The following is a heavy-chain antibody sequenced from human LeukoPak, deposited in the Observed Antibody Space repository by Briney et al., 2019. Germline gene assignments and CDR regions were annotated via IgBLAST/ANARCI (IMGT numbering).Heavy chain of an antibody. CDR2: ISSSSSST. D-gene: IGHD6-13*01. CDR1: GFTFSDYY. CDR3: AKGRCGDSSCWYFDA. V-gene: IGHV3-11*05. J-gene: IGHJ4*02. Sequence: GGSLRLSCAASGFTFSDYYMSWIRQAPGKGLEWVSCISSSSSSTNYADSVKGRFTISRDDSQNTVYLQMNSVRAEDTAIYFCAKGRCGDSSCWYFDAWAKGTRVTVSS.